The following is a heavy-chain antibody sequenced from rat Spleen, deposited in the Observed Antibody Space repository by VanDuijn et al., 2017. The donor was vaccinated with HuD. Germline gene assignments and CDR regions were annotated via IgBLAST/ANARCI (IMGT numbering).Heavy chain of an antibody. J-gene: IGHJ2*01. Sequence: VQLKESGPGLVQPSQTLSLTCTVSGFSLISNGVSWVRQPPGKGLEWMGVMWRGGSTAYNSTLKSRLSISGDTSKSQVFLKINSLQTEDTAIYYCTRSRGYPGVTFDYWGQGVMVAVSS. V-gene: IGHV2S63*01. CDR3: TRSRGYPGVTFDY. D-gene: IGHD1-4*01. CDR2: MWRGGST. CDR1: GFSLISNG.